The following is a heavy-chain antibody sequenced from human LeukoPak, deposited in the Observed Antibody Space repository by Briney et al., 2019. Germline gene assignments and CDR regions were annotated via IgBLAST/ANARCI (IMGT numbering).Heavy chain of an antibody. V-gene: IGHV1-2*02. Sequence: ASVKVSCKASGYTFTGYYMHWVRQAPGQGLEWMGWIYPKSGATKYAQKFQGRVTITRDTSISTAYMELSRLTSDDTAVYYCGTLLSNGPFDYWGQGSLVTVSS. CDR3: GTLLSNGPFDY. CDR1: GYTFTGYY. CDR2: IYPKSGAT. J-gene: IGHJ4*02.